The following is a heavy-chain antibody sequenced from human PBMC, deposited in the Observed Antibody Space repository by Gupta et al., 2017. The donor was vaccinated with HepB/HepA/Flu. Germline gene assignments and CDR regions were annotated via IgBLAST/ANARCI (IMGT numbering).Heavy chain of an antibody. Sequence: EGQLVESGGGLLQPGGSLRLSCAASGFTFSNYEMNWVRQAPGKGLEWVSYIGSGGSTIFYVDSVKGRFTISRDNAKYAVYLQMTSLIVEDTAVYYCASGDSSGWQYYFDSWCQGALVTVPT. CDR2: IGSGGSTI. V-gene: IGHV3-48*03. CDR3: ASGDSSGWQYYFDS. D-gene: IGHD6-19*01. J-gene: IGHJ4*02. CDR1: GFTFSNYE.